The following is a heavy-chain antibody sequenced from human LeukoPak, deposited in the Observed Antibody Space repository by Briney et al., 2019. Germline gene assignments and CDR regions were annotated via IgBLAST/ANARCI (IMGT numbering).Heavy chain of an antibody. J-gene: IGHJ6*02. Sequence: GASVKVSCKASGYTFAKYAIHWVRQAPGQRLEWMGWINAGNGNTRYSQKFQGGVTITRDTSASTAYMELSSLRSEDTAVYYCARSILVVPVASHYNYGVDAWGQGTTVTVSS. CDR3: ARSILVVPVASHYNYGVDA. D-gene: IGHD2-2*01. CDR1: GYTFAKYA. CDR2: INAGNGNT. V-gene: IGHV1-3*01.